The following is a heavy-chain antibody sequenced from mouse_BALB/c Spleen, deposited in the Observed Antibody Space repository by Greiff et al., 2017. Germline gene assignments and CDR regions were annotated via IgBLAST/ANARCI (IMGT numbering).Heavy chain of an antibody. J-gene: IGHJ2*01. CDR3: AKAYSFDY. V-gene: IGHV14-3*02. Sequence: VQLQQSGAELVKPGASVKLSCTASGFNIKDTYMHWVKQRPEQGLEWIGRIDPANGNTKYDPKFQGKATITADTSSNTAYLQLSSLTSEDTAVYYCAKAYSFDYWGQGTTLTVSS. CDR1: GFNIKDTY. D-gene: IGHD6-1*01. CDR2: IDPANGNT.